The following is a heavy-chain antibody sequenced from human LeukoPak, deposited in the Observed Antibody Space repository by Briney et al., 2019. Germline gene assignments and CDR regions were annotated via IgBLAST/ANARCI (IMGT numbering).Heavy chain of an antibody. CDR2: ICYRGST. CDR1: GGSISSSSYY. Sequence: SETLSLTCTVSGGSISSSSYYWGWIRQPPGKGLEWIVSICYRGSTYYNPSLKSRVTISVDTSKNQFSLKLSSVTAADTAVYYCAKYEYCSSTSCYNGYSGCYPLDYWGLGTLVTVST. J-gene: IGHJ4*02. D-gene: IGHD2-2*02. CDR3: AKYEYCSSTSCYNGYSGCYPLDY. V-gene: IGHV4-39*01.